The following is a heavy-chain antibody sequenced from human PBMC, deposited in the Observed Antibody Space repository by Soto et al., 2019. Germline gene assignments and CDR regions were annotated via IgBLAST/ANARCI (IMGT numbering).Heavy chain of an antibody. Sequence: EVQLVESGGGFVEPGGSLRLSCVGSGLTLSHAWMTWVRQAPGKGLEWVGRIKTKGEGGTMDYAAPVKGRFSVSRDDSENTLYLHMSSLHCEDTAVYYCVADLPGVRTNWGFDYWGQGTLVTVSS. V-gene: IGHV3-15*07. CDR3: VADLPGVRTNWGFDY. CDR2: IKTKGEGGTM. D-gene: IGHD7-27*01. J-gene: IGHJ4*02. CDR1: GLTLSHAW.